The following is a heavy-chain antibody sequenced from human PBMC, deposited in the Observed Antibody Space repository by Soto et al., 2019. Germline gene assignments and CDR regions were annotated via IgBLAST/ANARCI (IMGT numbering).Heavy chain of an antibody. J-gene: IGHJ5*02. CDR2: IFYSGTT. CDR3: ARQKWEQPKWFDP. V-gene: IGHV4-39*01. CDR1: GGAISDARFY. Sequence: QLQLQESGPGLVKPSETLSLTCSLSGGAISDARFYWGWIRQTPGKGLEWIGSIFYSGTTFINPALQSRVTISVDTSENQVSLKLSSVTAADTALYFCARQKWEQPKWFDPWGQGTLVTVSS. D-gene: IGHD1-26*01.